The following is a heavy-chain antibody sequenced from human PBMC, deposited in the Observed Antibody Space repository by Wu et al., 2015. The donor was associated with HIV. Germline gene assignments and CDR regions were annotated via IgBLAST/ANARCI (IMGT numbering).Heavy chain of an antibody. CDR1: GYTFTGYY. CDR2: INPNSGGT. D-gene: IGHD5-12*01. Sequence: QVQLVQSGAEVKKPGASVKVSCKASGYTFTGYYMHWVRQAPGQGLEWMGWINPNSGGTNYAQKFQGRVTMTRDTSISTAYMELSRLRSDDTAVYYCARDKPGXGIVATINAFDIWGQGTMVTVSS. V-gene: IGHV1-2*02. J-gene: IGHJ3*02. CDR3: ARDKPGXGIVATINAFDI.